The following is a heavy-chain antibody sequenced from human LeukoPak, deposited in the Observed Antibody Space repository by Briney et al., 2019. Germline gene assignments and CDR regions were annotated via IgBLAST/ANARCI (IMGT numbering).Heavy chain of an antibody. CDR2: INPSGGST. Sequence: ASVKVSCKASGYTFTSYYMHWVRQAPGQGLEWMGIINPSGGSTSYAQKFRGRVTMTRDTSTSTVYMELSSLRSEDTAVYYCARDKVALDGQYYFDYWGQGTLVTVSS. J-gene: IGHJ4*02. CDR3: ARDKVALDGQYYFDY. CDR1: GYTFTSYY. D-gene: IGHD2-2*03. V-gene: IGHV1-46*01.